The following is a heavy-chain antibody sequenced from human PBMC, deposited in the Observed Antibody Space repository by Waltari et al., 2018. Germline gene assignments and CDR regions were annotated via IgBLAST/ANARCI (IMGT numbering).Heavy chain of an antibody. J-gene: IGHJ4*02. CDR2: ISATRGHI. CDR1: GFTFSIYN. D-gene: IGHD1-26*01. Sequence: EVQLVESGGGLVKSGGSLRLSCTASGFTFSIYNMNWLRQAPGKGLEWVSSISATRGHIYDADSLEGRFTISRDNAKNSLHLQIDSLRAEDTAVYYCAREAVVGATPDFDDWGQGTLVTVSS. CDR3: AREAVVGATPDFDD. V-gene: IGHV3-21*02.